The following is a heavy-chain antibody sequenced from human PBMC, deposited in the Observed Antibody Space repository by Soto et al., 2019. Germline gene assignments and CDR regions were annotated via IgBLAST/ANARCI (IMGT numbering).Heavy chain of an antibody. CDR1: GFTFSIYW. V-gene: IGHV3-7*01. Sequence: GGSLRLSCAASGFTFSIYWMSWVRQAPGKGLEWVANIKQDGSEKYYVESVKGRFTISRDNAKNSLYLQMNSLRAEDTAVYYCARDALYCSGGSCYFNYFFYYMDVWGKGTTVTVSS. J-gene: IGHJ6*03. CDR2: IKQDGSEK. CDR3: ARDALYCSGGSCYFNYFFYYMDV. D-gene: IGHD2-15*01.